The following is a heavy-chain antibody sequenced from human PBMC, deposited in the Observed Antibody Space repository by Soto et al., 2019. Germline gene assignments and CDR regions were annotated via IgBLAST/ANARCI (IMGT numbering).Heavy chain of an antibody. CDR3: AKDATVRRLATYGAGRIFDY. V-gene: IGHV3-23*01. Sequence: GGSLRLSCAASGFTFSSYAMSWVRQAPGKGLEWVSAISGSGGSTYYADSVKGRFTISRDNSKNTLYLQMNSLRAEDTAVYYCAKDATVRRLATYGAGRIFDYWGQGTLVTVSS. CDR1: GFTFSSYA. CDR2: ISGSGGST. J-gene: IGHJ4*02. D-gene: IGHD2-15*01.